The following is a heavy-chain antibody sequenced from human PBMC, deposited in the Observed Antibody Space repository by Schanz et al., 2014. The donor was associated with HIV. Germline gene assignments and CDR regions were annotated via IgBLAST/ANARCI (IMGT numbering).Heavy chain of an antibody. V-gene: IGHV1-69*01. CDR1: GDSFTSDA. J-gene: IGHJ6*02. Sequence: QVQLVQSGAAVKKPGSSVKVSCKTSGDSFTSDAINWVRQAPGQGLEWMGGLIPIFGTPNYAQKFQGRVTITADESTDTAYMELRSLRSEDTAVYYCAREPDVVVSQNHYYYYVWTSGAKGPRSPSP. CDR3: AREPDVVVSQNHYYYYVWTS. CDR2: LIPIFGTP. D-gene: IGHD2-21*01.